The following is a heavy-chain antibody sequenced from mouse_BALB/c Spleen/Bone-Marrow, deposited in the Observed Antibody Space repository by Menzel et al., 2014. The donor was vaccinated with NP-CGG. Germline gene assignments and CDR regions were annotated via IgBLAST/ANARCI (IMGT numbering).Heavy chain of an antibody. CDR3: ARETRYGNYVDYFDY. CDR1: GYTFSSYW. Sequence: VQLQQSGAELMKPGASMKISCKATGYTFSSYWIEWVKQRPGQGLEWIGMIHPSDSETRLNQKFKDKATLTVDKSSSTAYMQLSSPTSEDSAVYYCARETRYGNYVDYFDYWGQGTTLTVSS. D-gene: IGHD2-10*02. J-gene: IGHJ2*01. CDR2: IHPSDSET. V-gene: IGHV1S126*01.